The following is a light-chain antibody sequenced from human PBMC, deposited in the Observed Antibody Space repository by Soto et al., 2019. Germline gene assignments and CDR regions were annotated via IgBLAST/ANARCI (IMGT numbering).Light chain of an antibody. Sequence: QSALTQPASVSGSPGQSITISCTGTSSDVGGYNYVSWYQQHPGKAPKLMIYDVSNRPSGVSNRFSGSKSGNTASLTISGLQAEDEADYYCSSYTSSSGHVVFGGGTKLTVL. J-gene: IGLJ2*01. CDR1: SSDVGGYNY. V-gene: IGLV2-14*01. CDR2: DVS. CDR3: SSYTSSSGHVV.